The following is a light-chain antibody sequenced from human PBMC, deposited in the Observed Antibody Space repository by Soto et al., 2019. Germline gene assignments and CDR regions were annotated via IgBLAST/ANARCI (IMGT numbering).Light chain of an antibody. Sequence: DIPVTQSPSTLSSSVGDRVTITCRASQSISSWLAWYQQKPGKAPKLLIYKASSLESGVPSRFSGSGSGTEFTLTISSLQPDDFATYYCQQYNSYSRTFGQGTKVDIK. J-gene: IGKJ1*01. CDR1: QSISSW. CDR2: KAS. V-gene: IGKV1-5*03. CDR3: QQYNSYSRT.